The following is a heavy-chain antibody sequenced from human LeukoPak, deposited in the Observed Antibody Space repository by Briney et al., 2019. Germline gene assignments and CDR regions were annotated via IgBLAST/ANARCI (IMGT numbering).Heavy chain of an antibody. J-gene: IGHJ5*02. D-gene: IGHD3-3*01. CDR3: ANVGGYSDFWSGQNKGWFDP. V-gene: IGHV3-23*01. CDR2: ISGSGGST. Sequence: GGSLRLSCAASGFTFSSYAMSWVRQAPGKGLEWVSAISGSGGSTYYADSVKGRFTISRDNSKNTLYLQMNSLRAEDTAVYYCANVGGYSDFWSGQNKGWFDPWGQGTLVTVSS. CDR1: GFTFSSYA.